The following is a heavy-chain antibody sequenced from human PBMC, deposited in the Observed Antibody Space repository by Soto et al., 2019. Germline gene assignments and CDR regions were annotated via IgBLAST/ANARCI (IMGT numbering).Heavy chain of an antibody. D-gene: IGHD1-26*01. Sequence: PGGSLRLSCAASGLTFSSYGMHWFRQAPGKGLEWVAVIWYDGSNKYYADSVKGRFTISRDNSKNTLYLQMNSLRAEDTAVYYCARDASAGATGGWFDPWGQGTLVTVSS. CDR1: GLTFSSYG. J-gene: IGHJ5*02. CDR3: ARDASAGATGGWFDP. CDR2: IWYDGSNK. V-gene: IGHV3-33*01.